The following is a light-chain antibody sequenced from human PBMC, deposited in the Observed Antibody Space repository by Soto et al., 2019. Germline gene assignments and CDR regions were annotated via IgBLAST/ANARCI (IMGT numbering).Light chain of an antibody. J-gene: IGKJ1*01. CDR2: GAS. V-gene: IGKV3-20*01. CDR1: QSVSSN. CDR3: QQYGSSGT. Sequence: EIVMTRSPATLSVSPGHRATLSCRASQSVSSNLAWYQQKPGQAPRLLIYGASNRATGIPDRLSGSGSGTDFTLTISRLEPEDFAVYYCQQYGSSGTFGQGTKVDIK.